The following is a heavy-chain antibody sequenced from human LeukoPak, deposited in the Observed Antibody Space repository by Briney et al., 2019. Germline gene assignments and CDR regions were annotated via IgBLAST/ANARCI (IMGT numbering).Heavy chain of an antibody. CDR3: ASPVTVVTPHDAFDI. CDR2: IYSGGST. V-gene: IGHV3-53*01. J-gene: IGHJ3*02. CDR1: GFTVSSNY. D-gene: IGHD4-23*01. Sequence: PGGSLRLSCAASGFTVSSNYMSWVRQAPGKGLEWVSVIYSGGSTYYADSVKGRFTISRDSSKNTLYLQMNSLRAEDTAVYYCASPVTVVTPHDAFDIWGQGTMVTVSS.